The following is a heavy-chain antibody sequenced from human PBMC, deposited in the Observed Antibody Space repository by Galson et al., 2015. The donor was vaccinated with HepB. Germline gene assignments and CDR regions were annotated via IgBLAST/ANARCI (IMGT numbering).Heavy chain of an antibody. Sequence: SLRLSCAASGFIFGSYWMSWVRQAPGKGLEWVANIKLDGSDKYYVDSVMGRFTISRDNAKNSLYLQMNNLRAEDTAIYYCAKDDAGIGMSYWGRGTLVTVFS. D-gene: IGHD6-13*01. CDR1: GFIFGSYW. J-gene: IGHJ4*02. V-gene: IGHV3-7*03. CDR2: IKLDGSDK. CDR3: AKDDAGIGMSY.